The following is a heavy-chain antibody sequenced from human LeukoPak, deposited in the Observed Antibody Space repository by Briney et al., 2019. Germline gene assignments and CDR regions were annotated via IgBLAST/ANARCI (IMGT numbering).Heavy chain of an antibody. J-gene: IGHJ4*02. CDR1: GGTFSSYA. Sequence: ASVKVSCKASGGTFSSYAISWVRQAPGQGLKWVGGIILIFGTANYAQKFQGRVTITADESTNTAYMELSSLRSEDTAVYYCARGEVPPHYFDYWGQGTLVTVSS. CDR3: ARGEVPPHYFDY. CDR2: IILIFGTA. V-gene: IGHV1-69*13.